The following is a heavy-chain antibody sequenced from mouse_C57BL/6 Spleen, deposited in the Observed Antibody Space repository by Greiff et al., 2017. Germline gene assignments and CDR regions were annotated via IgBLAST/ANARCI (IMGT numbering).Heavy chain of an antibody. CDR1: GFTFSSYA. J-gene: IGHJ2*01. Sequence: EVQLVESGGGLVKPGGSLKLSCAASGFTFSSYAMSWVRQTPEKRLEWVATISDGGSYTYYPDNVKGRFTISRDNAKNNLYLQMSHLKSEDTAMYYCARDPSYGSSYYFDYWGQGTTLTVSS. CDR2: ISDGGSYT. D-gene: IGHD1-1*01. CDR3: ARDPSYGSSYYFDY. V-gene: IGHV5-4*01.